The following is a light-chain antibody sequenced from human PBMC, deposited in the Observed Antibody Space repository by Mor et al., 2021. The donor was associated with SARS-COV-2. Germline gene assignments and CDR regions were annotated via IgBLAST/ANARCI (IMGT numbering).Light chain of an antibody. CDR2: IND. J-gene: IGLJ3*02. Sequence: PGSAPTLLIYINDQRPLGAPERFSAYKYGTSASLAISGLRSEDEGEYFCATWDDRLNEEVFGGGTRVTVL. V-gene: IGLV1-44*01. CDR3: ATWDDRLNEEV.